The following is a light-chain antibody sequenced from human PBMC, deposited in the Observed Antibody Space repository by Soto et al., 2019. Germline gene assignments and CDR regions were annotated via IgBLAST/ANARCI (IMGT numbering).Light chain of an antibody. CDR2: RSD. CDR1: DSNIGRNV. V-gene: IGLV1-47*01. CDR3: AAWDDSLSGHYV. J-gene: IGLJ1*01. Sequence: QSALTQPPSASGTPGQRVTFSCSGSDSNIGRNVVYWYQQLPGTAPKLLVYRSDQRPSGVPDRFSGSKSDTSASLAISELRPEDEADYYCAAWDDSLSGHYVFGTGTKVTVL.